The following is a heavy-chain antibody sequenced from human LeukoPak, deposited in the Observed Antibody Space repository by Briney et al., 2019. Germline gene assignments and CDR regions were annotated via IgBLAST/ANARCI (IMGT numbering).Heavy chain of an antibody. J-gene: IGHJ4*02. CDR3: TAGGPVMVPAARF. D-gene: IGHD2-2*01. V-gene: IGHV3-15*01. CDR1: GFTFRNAW. CDR2: IKSKTDGGTI. Sequence: GGSLRLSCAASGFTFRNAWMSWVRQAPGKGREWVGRIKSKTDGGTIDHAPPVKGRFTISSDDSKNTLYLQMNSLKSEDTAVYYCTAGGPVMVPAARFWGQGNLVTVSS.